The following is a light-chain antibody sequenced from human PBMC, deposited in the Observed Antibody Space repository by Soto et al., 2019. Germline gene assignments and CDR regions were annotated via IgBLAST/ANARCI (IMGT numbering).Light chain of an antibody. V-gene: IGKV3-15*01. CDR2: GAS. Sequence: EILMTQSPATLSVSPGERSTLSCGAIQSVRNYLAWYQQKPGQAPRLLIHGASTRATGIPARFSGSGSGTEFTLTISSLQSEDFAVYYCQQYDKWPQTFGQGTKVDIK. CDR3: QQYDKWPQT. J-gene: IGKJ1*01. CDR1: QSVRNY.